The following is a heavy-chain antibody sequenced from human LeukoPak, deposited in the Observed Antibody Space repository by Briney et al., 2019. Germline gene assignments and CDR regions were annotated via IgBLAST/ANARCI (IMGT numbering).Heavy chain of an antibody. D-gene: IGHD3-10*01. J-gene: IGHJ3*02. CDR1: GFTFSDHH. CDR2: ISWNSGSI. Sequence: PGGSLRLSCAASGFTFSDHHMDWVTHAPGKGLEWVSGISWNSGSIGYTDSVRGRFTISRDNAKNSLYLQKNSLRAEDTALYYCAKDIAPLWFGDPIEAFDIGGRGTRVTVSS. V-gene: IGHV3-9*01. CDR3: AKDIAPLWFGDPIEAFDI.